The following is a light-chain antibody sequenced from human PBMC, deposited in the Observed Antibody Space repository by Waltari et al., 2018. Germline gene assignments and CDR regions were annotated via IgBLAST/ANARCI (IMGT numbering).Light chain of an antibody. CDR2: AAS. CDR1: QSISSY. V-gene: IGKV1-39*01. J-gene: IGKJ4*01. CDR3: QQSYSTPPGLT. Sequence: DIQMTQSPSSLSASVGDRVTITCRASQSISSYLNWYQQKPGKAPKLLIYAASSLQSGVPSRFSGSGSGTDFTLTISSLQPEEFATYYCQQSYSTPPGLTFGGGTKVEIK.